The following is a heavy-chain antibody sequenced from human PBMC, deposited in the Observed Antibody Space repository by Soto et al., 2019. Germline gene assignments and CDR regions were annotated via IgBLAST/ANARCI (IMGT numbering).Heavy chain of an antibody. Sequence: QVQLQESGPGLVKPSETLSLTCAVSGDSISSPNWWSWYRRTPGKGLELIGEMFASGSSNYNPSLNGRVTISLATSKNLFSLKLTSLTAADTAIYYCAREGFDHRPDYWGQGIPVTVSS. J-gene: IGHJ4*02. CDR2: MFASGSS. CDR1: GDSISSPNW. CDR3: AREGFDHRPDY. V-gene: IGHV4-4*02.